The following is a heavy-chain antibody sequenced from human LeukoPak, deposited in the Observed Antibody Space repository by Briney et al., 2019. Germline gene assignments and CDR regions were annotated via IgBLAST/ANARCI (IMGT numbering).Heavy chain of an antibody. J-gene: IGHJ3*02. CDR2: IYTSGST. V-gene: IGHV4-61*02. CDR3: ASQTPKGAFDI. CDR1: GGSISSGSYY. Sequence: PSGTLSLTCTVSGGSISSGSYYWSWIRQPAGKGLEWIGRIYTSGSTNYNPSLKSRVTISVDTSKNQFSLKLSSVTAADTAVYYCASQTPKGAFDIWGQGTMVTVSS.